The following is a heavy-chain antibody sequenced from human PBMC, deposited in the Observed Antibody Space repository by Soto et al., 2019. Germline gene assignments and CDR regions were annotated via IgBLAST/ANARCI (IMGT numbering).Heavy chain of an antibody. Sequence: ASVKVSCKASGYTFTSYGISWVRQAPGQGLEWMGWISAYNGNTNYAQKLQGRVTMTTDTSTSTAYMELRSLRSDDTAVYYCARDRRQLVSTYGMDVWVQGTTVTVSS. V-gene: IGHV1-18*01. CDR3: ARDRRQLVSTYGMDV. CDR1: GYTFTSYG. D-gene: IGHD6-13*01. CDR2: ISAYNGNT. J-gene: IGHJ6*02.